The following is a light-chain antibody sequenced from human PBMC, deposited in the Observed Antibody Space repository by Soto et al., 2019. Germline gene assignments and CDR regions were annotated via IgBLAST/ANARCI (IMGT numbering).Light chain of an antibody. J-gene: IGLJ2*01. CDR3: SSYAGSNNVV. Sequence: QSALTQPPSASGSPGQSVTISCTGTSSDVGGYNYVSWYQQHPGKAPKLMIYEVSRRPLGVPDRFSGSKSGNTASLTVSGLQAEDEAEYYCSSYAGSNNVVFGGGTKVTVL. CDR1: SSDVGGYNY. CDR2: EVS. V-gene: IGLV2-8*01.